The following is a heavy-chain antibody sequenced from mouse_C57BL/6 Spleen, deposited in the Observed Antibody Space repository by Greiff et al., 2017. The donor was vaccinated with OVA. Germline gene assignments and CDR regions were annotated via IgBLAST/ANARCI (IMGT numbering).Heavy chain of an antibody. Sequence: EVQLQQSGPELVKPGASVKMSCKASGYTFTDYNMHWVKQSHGKSLEWIGYINPNNGGTSYNQKFKGKATLTVNKSSSTASMELRSLTSEDSAVYYCARWPTGSVYFDYWGQGTTLTVSS. D-gene: IGHD4-1*02. CDR1: GYTFTDYN. V-gene: IGHV1-22*01. J-gene: IGHJ2*01. CDR3: ARWPTGSVYFDY. CDR2: INPNNGGT.